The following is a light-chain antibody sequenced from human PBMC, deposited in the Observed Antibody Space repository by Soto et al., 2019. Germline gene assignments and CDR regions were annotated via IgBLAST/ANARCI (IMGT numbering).Light chain of an antibody. CDR2: QTS. Sequence: EIVLAQSPATLSSFAGDRVTLSCRASQYINTRLAWYQHRPGQAPRLLIYQTSIRAAGIPARFSASGSGTDFTLTISDVHPEDFAVYYCQQYGSSPITFGQGTRLEIK. J-gene: IGKJ5*01. CDR3: QQYGSSPIT. V-gene: IGKV3D-11*03. CDR1: QYINTR.